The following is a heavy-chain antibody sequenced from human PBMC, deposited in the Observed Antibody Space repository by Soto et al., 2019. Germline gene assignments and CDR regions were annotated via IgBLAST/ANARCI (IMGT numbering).Heavy chain of an antibody. D-gene: IGHD4-17*01. CDR3: ARDTMVTSNRFDT. CDR1: GYTFTSYG. CDR2: ISAHHGDT. Sequence: QVRLVQSGSEVKKPGASVKVSCKASGYTFTSYGFSWVRQAPGQGLEWVGWISAHHGDTTYAQKFKGRVAMTTDTSTGTGYMELRSLRSDDTAVYYCARDTMVTSNRFDTWGQGTLVTVSS. V-gene: IGHV1-18*01. J-gene: IGHJ5*02.